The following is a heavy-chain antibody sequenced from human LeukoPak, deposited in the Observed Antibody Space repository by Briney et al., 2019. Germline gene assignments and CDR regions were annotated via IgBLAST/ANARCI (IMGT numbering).Heavy chain of an antibody. CDR2: ISYDGSNK. V-gene: IGHV3-30*18. Sequence: PGGSLRLSCAASGFTFSSYGMHWVRQAPGKGLEWVAVISYDGSNKYYADSVKGRFTISRDNSKNTLYLQMNSLRAEDTAVYYCAKDGPRAAGKGYYYYYMDVWGKGTTVTVSS. CDR1: GFTFSSYG. J-gene: IGHJ6*03. CDR3: AKDGPRAAGKGYYYYYMDV. D-gene: IGHD6-13*01.